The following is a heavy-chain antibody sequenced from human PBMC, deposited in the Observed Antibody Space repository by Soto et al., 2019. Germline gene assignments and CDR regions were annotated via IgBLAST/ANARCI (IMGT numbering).Heavy chain of an antibody. CDR2: INHSGST. J-gene: IGHJ6*02. Sequence: QVQLQQWGAGLLKPSETLSLTCAVYGGSFSGYYWSWIRQPPGKGLEWIGEINHSGSTNYNPSLNSRVTISVDTAKNQFSLKLSSVTAADTAVYYCARRRFLTGYYPLYYYGMDVWGQGTTVTVSS. V-gene: IGHV4-34*01. CDR3: ARRRFLTGYYPLYYYGMDV. CDR1: GGSFSGYY. D-gene: IGHD3-9*01.